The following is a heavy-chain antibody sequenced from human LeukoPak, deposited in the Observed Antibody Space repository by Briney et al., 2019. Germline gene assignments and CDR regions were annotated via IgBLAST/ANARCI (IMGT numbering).Heavy chain of an antibody. D-gene: IGHD2-15*01. J-gene: IGHJ4*02. V-gene: IGHV3-23*01. CDR1: EITFSSYA. CDR3: AKARVVVAATVSFDY. CDR2: ISDSGGRT. Sequence: GGSLRLSCATSEITFSSYAMSWVRQAPGKGLEWVSAISDSGGRTYYADSVKGRFTISRDNSKNTLYLQMNSLRAEDTAVYYCAKARVVVAATVSFDYWGQGTLVTVSS.